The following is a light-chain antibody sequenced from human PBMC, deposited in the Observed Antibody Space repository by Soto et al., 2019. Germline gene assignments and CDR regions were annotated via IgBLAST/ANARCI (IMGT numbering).Light chain of an antibody. CDR3: SSYAGSNNLV. Sequence: QSVLTQPPSASGSPGQSVTISCTGTSSDVGGYNYVSWYQQQPGKAPHLMIYEVSKRPSGVPHRFSGSKSGNTSPLTVYGLQAEDEAYYYCSSYAGSNNLVFGGGTKLTVL. J-gene: IGLJ2*01. CDR1: SSDVGGYNY. CDR2: EVS. V-gene: IGLV2-8*01.